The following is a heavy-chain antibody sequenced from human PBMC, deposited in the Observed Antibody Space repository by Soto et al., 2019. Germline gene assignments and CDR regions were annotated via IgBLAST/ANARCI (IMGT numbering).Heavy chain of an antibody. CDR1: GYTFTSYG. J-gene: IGHJ6*03. CDR2: ISAYNGNT. V-gene: IGHV1-18*01. D-gene: IGHD2-2*01. Sequence: ASVKVSCKASGYTFTSYGISWVRQAPGQGLEWMGWISAYNGNTNYAQKLQGRVTMTTDTSTSTAYMELRSLRSDDTAVYYCARDRREVVPAASAISFKGVGGAGPEGALYYYYYYMDVWGKGTTVTVSS. CDR3: ARDRREVVPAASAISFKGVGGAGPEGALYYYYYYMDV.